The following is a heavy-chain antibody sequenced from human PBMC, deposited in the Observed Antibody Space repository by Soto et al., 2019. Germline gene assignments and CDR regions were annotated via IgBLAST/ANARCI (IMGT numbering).Heavy chain of an antibody. CDR3: ARGQGGDHMVGFYYYGMDV. CDR2: ISSSGAYK. CDR1: GFTFSAYG. V-gene: IGHV3-21*01. J-gene: IGHJ6*02. D-gene: IGHD1-26*01. Sequence: PGGSLRLSCAASGFTFSAYGMNWVRQAPGKGLEWVSSISSSGAYKYYVDSVKGRFTISRDNAKNSVFLQMNNLRAEDTAIYYCARGQGGDHMVGFYYYGMDVWGPETTVTVSS.